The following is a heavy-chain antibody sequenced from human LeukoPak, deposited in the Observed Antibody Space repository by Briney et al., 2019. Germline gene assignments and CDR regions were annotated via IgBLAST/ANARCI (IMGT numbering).Heavy chain of an antibody. D-gene: IGHD4-17*01. J-gene: IGHJ4*02. CDR3: AKDSATTVTSVDY. CDR1: GFTFSNYW. Sequence: GGSLRLSCAASGFTFSNYWMSWVRQAPGKGLEWVSTIGYSGADTYYADSVKGRFTISRDNSKNTLYLQMNSLRAEDTAAYYCAKDSATTVTSVDYWGQGTLVTVSS. CDR2: IGYSGADT. V-gene: IGHV3-23*01.